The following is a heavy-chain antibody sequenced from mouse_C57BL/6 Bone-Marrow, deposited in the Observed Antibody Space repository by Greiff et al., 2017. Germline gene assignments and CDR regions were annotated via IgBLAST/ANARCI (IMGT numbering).Heavy chain of an antibody. CDR3: TKGGIYYDPFAY. CDR1: GYTFTDYE. Sequence: VKLKESGAELVRPGASVTLSCKASGYTFTDYEMHWVKQTPVHGLEWIGAIDPETGGTAYNQKFKGKAILTADKSSSTAYMELRSLTSEDSAVYYCTKGGIYYDPFAYWGQGTLVTVSA. CDR2: IDPETGGT. J-gene: IGHJ3*01. D-gene: IGHD2-4*01. V-gene: IGHV1-15*01.